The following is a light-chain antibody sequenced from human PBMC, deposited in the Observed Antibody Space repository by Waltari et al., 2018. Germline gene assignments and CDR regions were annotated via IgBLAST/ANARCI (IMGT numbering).Light chain of an antibody. V-gene: IGKV3-20*01. CDR2: GAS. J-gene: IGKJ1*01. CDR3: QHYVRLPAT. Sequence: EIVLTQSPGTLSLSPGERATLSCRASQSVGGTLAWYQQKPGQAPRLLMYGASIRAPGTPDRCRGTGSVTAFSLTISRLEPEDFAVYYCQHYVRLPATFGQGTKVEIK. CDR1: QSVGGT.